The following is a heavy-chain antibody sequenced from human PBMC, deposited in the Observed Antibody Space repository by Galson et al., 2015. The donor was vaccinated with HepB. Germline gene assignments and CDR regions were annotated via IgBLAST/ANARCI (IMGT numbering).Heavy chain of an antibody. CDR2: IYYSGST. Sequence: ETLSLTCTVSGGSISSYYWGWIRQPPGKGLEWIGYIYYSGSTNYNPSLKSRVTISVDTSKNQFSLKLSSVTAADTAVYYCARYCSGGSCRGPDWYFDLWGRGTLVTVSS. J-gene: IGHJ2*01. CDR1: GGSISSYY. D-gene: IGHD2-15*01. CDR3: ARYCSGGSCRGPDWYFDL. V-gene: IGHV4-59*12.